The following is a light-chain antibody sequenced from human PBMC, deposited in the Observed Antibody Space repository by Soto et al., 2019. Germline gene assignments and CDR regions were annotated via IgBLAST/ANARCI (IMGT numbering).Light chain of an antibody. CDR3: QQYSSTPIT. CDR1: QSVLYSSNNKNY. Sequence: DIVMTQSPDSLAVSLGERATINCKSSQSVLYSSNNKNYLTWYQQKPGQPPKLLIYWASTRESGVPDRFSGSGSGTDFTLTISSLQAEDVAVYYCQQYSSTPITFGQGTRLEMK. CDR2: WAS. J-gene: IGKJ5*01. V-gene: IGKV4-1*01.